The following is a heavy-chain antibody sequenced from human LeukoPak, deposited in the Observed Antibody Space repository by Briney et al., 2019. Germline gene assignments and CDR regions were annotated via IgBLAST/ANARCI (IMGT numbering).Heavy chain of an antibody. J-gene: IGHJ6*03. Sequence: PGGSLRLSCAASGFTFSSYGMSWVRQAPGKGLEWVSAISGSGGSTYYADSVKGRFTISRDNSKNTLYLQMNSLRAEDTAVYYCAKTPGYSYGSGMDVWGKGTTVTISS. V-gene: IGHV3-23*01. CDR1: GFTFSSYG. D-gene: IGHD5-18*01. CDR2: ISGSGGST. CDR3: AKTPGYSYGSGMDV.